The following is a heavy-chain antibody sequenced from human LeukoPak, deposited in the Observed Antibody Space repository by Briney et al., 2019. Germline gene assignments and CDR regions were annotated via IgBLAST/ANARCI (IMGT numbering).Heavy chain of an antibody. Sequence: SETLSLTCTVSGGSISSSGYYWVWIRQPPGKGLEWIGSIYYSGSTYSNPSLKSRVTISVDTSKNQFSLKLSSVTAADTAVYYCARITFVVEGYGMDVWGQGTTVTVSS. CDR2: IYYSGST. D-gene: IGHD2-21*01. J-gene: IGHJ6*02. CDR3: ARITFVVEGYGMDV. CDR1: GGSISSSGYY. V-gene: IGHV4-39*07.